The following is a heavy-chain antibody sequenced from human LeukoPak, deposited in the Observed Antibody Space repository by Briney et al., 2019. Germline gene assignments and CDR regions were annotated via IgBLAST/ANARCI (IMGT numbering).Heavy chain of an antibody. J-gene: IGHJ4*02. CDR3: ARGKGIPSYFDY. CDR1: GHTFTSYG. Sequence: GASVKVSCKASGHTFTSYGISWVRQAPGQRLEWMGWINAGNGNTKYSQEFQGRVTITRDTSASTAYMELSSLRSEDMAVYYCARGKGIPSYFDYWGQGTLVTVSS. CDR2: INAGNGNT. V-gene: IGHV1-3*03. D-gene: IGHD3-10*01.